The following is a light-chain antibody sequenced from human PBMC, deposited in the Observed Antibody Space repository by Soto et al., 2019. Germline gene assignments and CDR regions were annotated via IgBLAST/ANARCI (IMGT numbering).Light chain of an antibody. V-gene: IGLV2-14*03. CDR1: SSDVGGYNY. J-gene: IGLJ1*01. CDR3: SSYTSSSTLV. Sequence: QSALTQPASVSGSPGQSITISCTGTSSDVGGYNYVSWYQHHPGKAPKLMIYDVSNRPSGVSNRLSGSKSGNTASLTISGLQAEDEADYYCSSYTSSSTLVFGTGTKSPS. CDR2: DVS.